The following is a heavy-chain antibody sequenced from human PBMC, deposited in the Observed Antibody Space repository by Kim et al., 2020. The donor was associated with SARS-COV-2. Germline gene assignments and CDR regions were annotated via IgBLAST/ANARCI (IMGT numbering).Heavy chain of an antibody. CDR1: GYTFTSYY. V-gene: IGHV1-46*01. CDR2: INPSGGST. Sequence: ASVKVSCKASGYTFTSYYMHWVRQAPGQVLELMGIINPSGGSTSYAQKFQGMVTMTRDTSTSTVYMELISLRSVDTAVYYCARESITMIVVVIPYYYYGMDVWGQGTTVTVSS. CDR3: ARESITMIVVVIPYYYYGMDV. J-gene: IGHJ6*02. D-gene: IGHD3-22*01.